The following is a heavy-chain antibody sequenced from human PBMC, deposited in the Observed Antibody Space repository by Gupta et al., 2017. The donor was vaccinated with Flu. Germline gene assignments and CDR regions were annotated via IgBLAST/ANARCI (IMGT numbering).Heavy chain of an antibody. CDR1: GFIFSSYG. CDR2: IWFDGSNR. D-gene: IGHD2-8*02. Sequence: QVQLVESGGGVVQPGKSLRLSCAASGFIFSSYGMHWVRQSPGKGLEWVALIWFDGSNRYYADSVKGRVIISRDNSKNTLDLQINSLTADDTAMYYCVRGGACTSANCYLDSWLDPWGQGTLVTVSS. V-gene: IGHV3-33*01. CDR3: VRGGACTSANCYLDSWLDP. J-gene: IGHJ5*02.